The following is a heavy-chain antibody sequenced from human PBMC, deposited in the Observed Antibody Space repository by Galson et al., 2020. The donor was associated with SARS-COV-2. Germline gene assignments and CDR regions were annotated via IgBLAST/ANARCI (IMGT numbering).Heavy chain of an antibody. Sequence: ASVKVSCKASGYTFTSYGISWVRQAPGQGLEWMGWISAYTGNTNYAQKLQGRVTMTTDTSTSTAYMELRSLRSDDTAVYYCARDTSTFIARDYWGQGTLVTVSS. CDR2: ISAYTGNT. V-gene: IGHV1-18*04. CDR1: GYTFTSYG. J-gene: IGHJ4*02. CDR3: ARDTSTFIARDY. D-gene: IGHD2-15*01.